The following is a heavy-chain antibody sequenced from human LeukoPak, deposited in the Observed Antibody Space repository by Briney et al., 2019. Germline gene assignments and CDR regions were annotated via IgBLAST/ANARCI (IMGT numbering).Heavy chain of an antibody. Sequence: PSETLSLTCTISGGSISSYYWSWIRQPPEKGLEWIGYIYYSWCHNYNPSLKSRVTISVDTSKNQFSLKLSSVTAADTAVYYCARHPSVGSSGYSGYYYMDVWGKGTTVTVSS. CDR3: ARHPSVGSSGYSGYYYMDV. D-gene: IGHD3-22*01. V-gene: IGHV4-59*08. J-gene: IGHJ6*03. CDR2: IYYSWCH. CDR1: GGSISSYY.